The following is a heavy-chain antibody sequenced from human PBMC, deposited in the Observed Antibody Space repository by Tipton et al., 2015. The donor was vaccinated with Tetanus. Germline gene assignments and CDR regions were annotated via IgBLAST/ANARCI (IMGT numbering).Heavy chain of an antibody. CDR2: IYSDVYTSEST. V-gene: IGHV4-4*07. Sequence: GLVKPSETLSLTCTVSGGSISRHYWSWIRQPAGKGLEWIGRIYSDVYTSESTTYNPSLKNRVSMSVDTSKNQFSLKLTSVIAADTAMYYCARRGDNWYFDLWGRGTLVTVSS. J-gene: IGHJ2*01. D-gene: IGHD2-21*01. CDR3: ARRGDNWYFDL. CDR1: GGSISRHY.